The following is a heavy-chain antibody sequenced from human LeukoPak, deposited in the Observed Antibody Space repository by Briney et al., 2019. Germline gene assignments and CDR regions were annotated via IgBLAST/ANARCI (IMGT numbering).Heavy chain of an antibody. CDR2: INSDGSST. D-gene: IGHD3-10*01. CDR1: GFTFSNYW. Sequence: PGGSLRLSCAASGFTFSNYWMHWVRQAPGKGLVWVSRINSDGSSTNYADSVKGRFTISRDNAKNTLYLQMNSLRDEDTAVFCCARGFHDFDYWGQGTLVTVSS. V-gene: IGHV3-74*01. J-gene: IGHJ4*02. CDR3: ARGFHDFDY.